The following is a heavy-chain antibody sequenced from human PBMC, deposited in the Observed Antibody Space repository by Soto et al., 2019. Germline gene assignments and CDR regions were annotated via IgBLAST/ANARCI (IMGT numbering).Heavy chain of an antibody. CDR3: ARGPYWGGLPFSY. V-gene: IGHV4-59*01. Sequence: SETLSLTCTVSGGSISSYYWSWIRQPPGKGLEWIGYIYYSGSTNYNPSLKSRVTISVDTSKNQFSLKLSSVTAAGTAVYYCARGPYWGGLPFSYWGQGTLVTVSS. D-gene: IGHD5-12*01. CDR1: GGSISSYY. CDR2: IYYSGST. J-gene: IGHJ4*02.